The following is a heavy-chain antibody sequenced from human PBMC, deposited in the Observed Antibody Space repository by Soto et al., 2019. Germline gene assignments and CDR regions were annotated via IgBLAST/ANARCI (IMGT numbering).Heavy chain of an antibody. Sequence: EVQLVESGGGLVQPGGSLRLSCAASGFTFSSYDMHWVRQATGKGLEWVSAIGTAGDTYYPGSVKGRFTISRENAKNSLYLQMNSLRAEDTAVYYCAREYSSIAARPGGYYYYGMVVWGQGTTVTVSS. CDR1: GFTFSSYD. CDR3: AREYSSIAARPGGYYYYGMVV. CDR2: IGTAGDT. V-gene: IGHV3-13*01. D-gene: IGHD6-6*01. J-gene: IGHJ6*02.